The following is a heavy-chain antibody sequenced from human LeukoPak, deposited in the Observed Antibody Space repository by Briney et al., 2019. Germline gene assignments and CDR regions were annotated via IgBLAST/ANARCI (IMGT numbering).Heavy chain of an antibody. CDR2: ISGDGNAK. CDR1: GFSFSSCS. V-gene: IGHV3-48*01. J-gene: IGHJ4*02. CDR3: ARDYVYAFDY. D-gene: IGHD2/OR15-2a*01. Sequence: PGGSLRLSCAASGFSFSSCSINWVRQAPGKGLEWVSYISGDGNAKHYTDPVKGRFTISRDNAKNALYLQMNSLRAEDTAVYFCARDYVYAFDYWGQGTLVTVSS.